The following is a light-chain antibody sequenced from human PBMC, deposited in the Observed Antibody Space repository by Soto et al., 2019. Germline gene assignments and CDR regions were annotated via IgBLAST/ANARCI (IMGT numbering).Light chain of an antibody. J-gene: IGKJ4*01. CDR1: QGIRND. Sequence: DIQMTQSPSSLSASVGDRVTITCRASQGIRNDLGWYQQKPGMAPKRLIYSASTLQGGVPSRFSGSASGTEFPLPISSRQPEDFATYYCLQHFMYPLTFGGGTKVEIK. CDR3: LQHFMYPLT. CDR2: SAS. V-gene: IGKV1-17*01.